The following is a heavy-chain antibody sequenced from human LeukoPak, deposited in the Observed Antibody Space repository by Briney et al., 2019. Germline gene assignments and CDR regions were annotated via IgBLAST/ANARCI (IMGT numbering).Heavy chain of an antibody. Sequence: SETLFLTCSVSDGSINSYYWNWIRRPPGKGLEWIGYIYYNGNTNYSPSLKSRVTMSVDTSKNLFSLKVSSVTAADTAVYYCARGRSNYYGMDVWGQGTTVTVSS. CDR1: DGSINSYY. CDR3: ARGRSNYYGMDV. D-gene: IGHD1-26*01. J-gene: IGHJ6*02. V-gene: IGHV4-59*01. CDR2: IYYNGNT.